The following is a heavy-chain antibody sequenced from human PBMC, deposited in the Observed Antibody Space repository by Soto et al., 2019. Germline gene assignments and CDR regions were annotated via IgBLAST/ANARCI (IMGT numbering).Heavy chain of an antibody. CDR2: IDHSGST. Sequence: SETLSLTCAVYGGSFSGYYWSWIRQPPGKGLEWIGEIDHSGSTNYNPSLKSRVTISVDTSKNEFSLQLTSVTATDTAVYFCARRDWKFRGYNFDYWGQGVLVT. CDR3: ARRDWKFRGYNFDY. J-gene: IGHJ4*02. V-gene: IGHV4-34*01. CDR1: GGSFSGYY. D-gene: IGHD1-1*01.